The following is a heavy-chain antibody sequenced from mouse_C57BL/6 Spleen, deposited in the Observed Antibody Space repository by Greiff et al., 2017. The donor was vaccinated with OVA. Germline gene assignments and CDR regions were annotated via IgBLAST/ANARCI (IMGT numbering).Heavy chain of an antibody. CDR2: IYPGDGDT. V-gene: IGHV1-82*01. Sequence: VQLQQSGPELVKPGASVKISCKASGYAFSSSWMNWVKQRPGKGLEWIGRIYPGDGDTNYNGKFKGKATLTADKSSSTAYMQLSSLTSEDSAVYFCAREENYYGSSFFDYWGQGTTLTVSS. CDR3: AREENYYGSSFFDY. D-gene: IGHD1-1*01. J-gene: IGHJ2*01. CDR1: GYAFSSSW.